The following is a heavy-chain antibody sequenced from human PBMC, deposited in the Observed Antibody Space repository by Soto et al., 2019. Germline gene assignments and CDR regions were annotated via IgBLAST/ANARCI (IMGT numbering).Heavy chain of an antibody. CDR2: SRNKANSYST. CDR3: ARVNVLIGEYIDY. V-gene: IGHV3-72*01. CDR1: GFTFSDHS. D-gene: IGHD2-21*01. J-gene: IGHJ4*02. Sequence: GGSLRLSCAASGFTFSDHSMDWVRQAPGKGLEWIGRSRNKANSYSTYYAASVKGRFTISRDDSENSLYLQMNSLKTEDTAVYYCARVNVLIGEYIDYWGQGTLVTVSS.